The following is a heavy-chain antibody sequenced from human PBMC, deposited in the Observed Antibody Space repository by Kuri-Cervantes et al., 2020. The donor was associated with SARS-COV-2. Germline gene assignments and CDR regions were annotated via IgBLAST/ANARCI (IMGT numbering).Heavy chain of an antibody. D-gene: IGHD3-10*01. CDR3: AREGLWFGELYRDYYYYYGMDV. CDR2: IIPIFGTA. Sequence: SVKVSCKASGGTFSSYAISWVRQAPGQGLEWMGGIIPIFGTANYAQKFQGRVTITADESTSTAYMELSSLRSEDTAVYYCAREGLWFGELYRDYYYYYGMDVWGQGTTGT. J-gene: IGHJ6*02. V-gene: IGHV1-69*13. CDR1: GGTFSSYA.